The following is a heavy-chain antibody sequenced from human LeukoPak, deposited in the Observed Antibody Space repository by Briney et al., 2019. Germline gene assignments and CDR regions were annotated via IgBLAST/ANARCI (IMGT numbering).Heavy chain of an antibody. D-gene: IGHD5-18*01. V-gene: IGHV4-31*03. CDR1: GGSISSGDNY. J-gene: IGHJ4*02. CDR3: ARGYGYRAYFDY. CDR2: ICYRGST. Sequence: SESLSLTCTVSGGSISSGDNYWSWLRQHPGKGLEWIGYICYRGSTYYNPSLKSRVSVSVDTSKNQFSLKLSSVTAADTAVYYCARGYGYRAYFDYWGQGTLVTVSS.